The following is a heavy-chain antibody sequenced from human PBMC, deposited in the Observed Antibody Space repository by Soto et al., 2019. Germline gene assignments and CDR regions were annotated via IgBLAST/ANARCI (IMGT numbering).Heavy chain of an antibody. J-gene: IGHJ4*02. V-gene: IGHV3-11*01. D-gene: IGHD5-12*01. CDR3: AREFSAYDSGPPPGY. CDR2: ISSGGTSI. Sequence: LRLSCAASGFTFSDYYMTWMRQAPGKGLEWVSYISSGGTSIYYADSVKGRFTISRDNVKNSLYLQMSGLRAEDTAVYYCAREFSAYDSGPPPGYWGQGTLVTVSS. CDR1: GFTFSDYY.